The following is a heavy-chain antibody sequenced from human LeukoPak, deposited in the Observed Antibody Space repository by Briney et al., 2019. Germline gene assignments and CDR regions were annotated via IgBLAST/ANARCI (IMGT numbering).Heavy chain of an antibody. Sequence: RASVKVSCKASGYTFTGYYMYWVRQAPGQGLEWMGRINPNSGGTNYAQKFQGRVTMTRDTSISTAYMELSRLRSDDTAVYYCARGRYYYESSGRQIIDYWGQGTLVTVSS. CDR3: ARGRYYYESSGRQIIDY. CDR2: INPNSGGT. CDR1: GYTFTGYY. D-gene: IGHD3-22*01. V-gene: IGHV1-2*06. J-gene: IGHJ4*02.